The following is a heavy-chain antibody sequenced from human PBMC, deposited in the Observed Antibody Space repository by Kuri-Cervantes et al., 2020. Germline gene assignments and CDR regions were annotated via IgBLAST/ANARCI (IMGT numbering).Heavy chain of an antibody. CDR3: ARPRPRNRSCSSPSCLASGFFDV. D-gene: IGHD2-2*01. CDR2: INHSGST. V-gene: IGHV4-4*02. CDR1: GGSISSSNW. J-gene: IGHJ6*04. Sequence: SETLSLTCAVSGGSISSSNWWSWIRQSPGRGLEWIGEINHSGSTNYNPSLKSRVTISVDTSKKQFSLKLTSVTAADTAVYYCARPRPRNRSCSSPSCLASGFFDVWGKGTTVTVSS.